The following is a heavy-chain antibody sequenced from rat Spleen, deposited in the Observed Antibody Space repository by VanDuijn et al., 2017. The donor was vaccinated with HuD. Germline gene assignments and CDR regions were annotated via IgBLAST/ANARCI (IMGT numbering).Heavy chain of an antibody. D-gene: IGHD1-9*01. J-gene: IGHJ2*01. V-gene: IGHV5-7*01. CDR1: GFTFTDYY. CDR3: ARRHYGYTDYFDY. Sequence: EVQLVESGGGLVQPGRSMKLSCAASGFTFTDYYMAWVRQAPKKGLEWVATISSDGRRNYYRDSVKGRFTISRDNAKSSLYLQMDSLRSEDTATYYCARRHYGYTDYFDYWGQGVMVTVSS. CDR2: ISSDGRRN.